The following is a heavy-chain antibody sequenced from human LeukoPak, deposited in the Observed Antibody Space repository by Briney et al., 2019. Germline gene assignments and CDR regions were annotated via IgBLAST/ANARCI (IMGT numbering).Heavy chain of an antibody. J-gene: IGHJ4*02. V-gene: IGHV3-48*01. CDR2: ISSDGGAI. CDR3: VRELAY. CDR1: GFTFTTHM. Sequence: GGSLRLSCAASGFTFTTHMMNWVRQTPGKGLEWVSYISSDGGAIYYADSVKGRFTISRDNAQTSLYLQMNNLRAEDTAVYYCVRELAYWGQGALVTVSS.